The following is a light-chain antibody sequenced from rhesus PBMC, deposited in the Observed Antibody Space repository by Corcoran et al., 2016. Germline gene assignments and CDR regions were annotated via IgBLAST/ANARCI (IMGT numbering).Light chain of an antibody. CDR3: QHGYGIPFT. Sequence: DIQMTQSPSSLSASVGDRVTITCQASQGIINNLVWYQQKPGKVPKYLIYAASTFQTGVPSRFSGSGFGTDFTLTLSSLQPEDFATYYFQHGYGIPFTFGPGTKLDIK. J-gene: IGKJ3*01. CDR1: QGIINN. V-gene: IGKV1S17*01. CDR2: AAS.